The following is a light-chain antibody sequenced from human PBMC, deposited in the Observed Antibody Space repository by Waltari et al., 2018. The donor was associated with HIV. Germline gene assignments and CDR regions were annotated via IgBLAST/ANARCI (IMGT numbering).Light chain of an antibody. Sequence: QSVLTQPASVSGSPGQSLTIPCTGTSRDVGSYNLVSWYQQHPVKAPKLMIYEVSKRPSGVSNRFSGSKSGNTASLTISGLQAEDEADYYCCSYAGSSTVFGGGTKLTVL. CDR2: EVS. CDR1: SRDVGSYNL. J-gene: IGLJ2*01. V-gene: IGLV2-23*02. CDR3: CSYAGSSTV.